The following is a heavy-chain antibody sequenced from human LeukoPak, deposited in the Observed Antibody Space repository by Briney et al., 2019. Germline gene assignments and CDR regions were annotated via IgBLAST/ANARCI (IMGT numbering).Heavy chain of an antibody. D-gene: IGHD5-18*01. V-gene: IGHV4-59*01. Sequence: SETLSLTCTVSGDSISNYYWNWIRQPPGKGLEWIGYIYYSGSTNYNPSLKSRVTISVDTSKNQFSLKLSSVTAADTAVYYCARDAGGYSYGIFDYWGQGTLVTVSS. J-gene: IGHJ4*02. CDR3: ARDAGGYSYGIFDY. CDR2: IYYSGST. CDR1: GDSISNYY.